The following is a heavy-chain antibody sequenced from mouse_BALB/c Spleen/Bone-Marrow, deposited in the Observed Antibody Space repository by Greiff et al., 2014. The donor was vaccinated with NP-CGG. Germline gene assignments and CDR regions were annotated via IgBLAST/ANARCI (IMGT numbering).Heavy chain of an antibody. CDR1: GYTFTDYN. CDR2: INPNSGVT. D-gene: IGHD2-4*01. Sequence: EVKLMESGPELVKPGASVKIPCKASGYTFTDYNMDWVKQSHGKSLEWIGDINPNSGVTLYNQKFKVKATLTVDRSSDTAYMELRSLTSEDTAVYYCARAGNYDYDVGSWLVYWGQGTLVTVSA. CDR3: ARAGNYDYDVGSWLVY. V-gene: IGHV1-18*01. J-gene: IGHJ3*01.